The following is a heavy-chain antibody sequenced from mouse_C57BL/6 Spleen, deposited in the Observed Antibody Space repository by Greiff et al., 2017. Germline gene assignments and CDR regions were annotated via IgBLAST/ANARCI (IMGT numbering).Heavy chain of an antibody. V-gene: IGHV5-17*01. CDR2: ISSGSSTI. CDR1: GFTFSDYG. D-gene: IGHD1-1*01. Sequence: EVQVVESGGGLVKPGGSLKLSCAASGFTFSDYGMHWVRQAPEKGLEWVAYISSGSSTIYYADTVKGRFTISRDNAKNTLFLQMTSLRSEDTAMYYCARGPYYYGSSHWYFDVWGTGTTVTVSS. CDR3: ARGPYYYGSSHWYFDV. J-gene: IGHJ1*03.